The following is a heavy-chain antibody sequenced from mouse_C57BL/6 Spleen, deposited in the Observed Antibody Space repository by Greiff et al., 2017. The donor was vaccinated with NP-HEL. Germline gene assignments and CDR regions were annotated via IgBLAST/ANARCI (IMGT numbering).Heavy chain of an antibody. D-gene: IGHD1-1*01. J-gene: IGHJ1*03. CDR2: IRNKANGYTT. Sequence: DVMLVESGGGLVQPGGSLSLSCAASGFTFTDYYMSWVRQPPGKALEWLGFIRNKANGYTTEYSASVKGRFTISRDNSQSILYLQMNALRAEDSATYYCARYYYGSSPLFDVWGTGTTVTVSS. CDR3: ARYYYGSSPLFDV. CDR1: GFTFTDYY. V-gene: IGHV7-3*01.